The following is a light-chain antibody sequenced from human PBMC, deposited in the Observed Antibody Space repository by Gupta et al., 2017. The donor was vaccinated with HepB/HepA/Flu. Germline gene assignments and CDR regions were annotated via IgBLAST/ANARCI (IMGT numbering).Light chain of an antibody. V-gene: IGKV4-1*01. CDR1: QSVLFSSNDKTY. CDR2: WAS. Sequence: DIVMTQSPDSLAVSLGERATINCKSSQSVLFSSNDKTYLAWYQQKPGQPPKLLIYWASTRESGVPDRFSDSGSGTDFTLTISSLQAEDVAIYHCQQYDSSPPTFGQGTKLEIK. CDR3: QQYDSSPPT. J-gene: IGKJ2*01.